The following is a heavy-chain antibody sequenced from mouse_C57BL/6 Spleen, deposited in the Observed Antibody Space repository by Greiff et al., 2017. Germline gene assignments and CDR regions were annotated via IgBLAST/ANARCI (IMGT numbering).Heavy chain of an antibody. CDR3: ARLIYYGKYEDY. CDR1: GFTFSDYG. Sequence: EVKLQESGGGLVKPGGSLKLSCAASGFTFSDYGMHWVRQAPEKGLEWVAYISSGSSTIYYADTVKGRFTISRDNAKNTLFLQMTSLRSEDTAMYYCARLIYYGKYEDYWGQGTTLTVSS. V-gene: IGHV5-17*01. CDR2: ISSGSSTI. D-gene: IGHD2-1*01. J-gene: IGHJ2*01.